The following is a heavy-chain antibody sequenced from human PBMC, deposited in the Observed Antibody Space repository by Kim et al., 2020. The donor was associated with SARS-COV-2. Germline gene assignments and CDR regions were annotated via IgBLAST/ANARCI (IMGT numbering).Heavy chain of an antibody. V-gene: IGHV3-49*03. CDR1: GFTFDDYP. D-gene: IGHD2-21*01. J-gene: IGHJ4*02. Sequence: GGSLRLSCTASGFTFDDYPLTWFRQAPGKGLEWVGFIRRKTYGGTAEYAAAVEGRFTISRDDSKDTAYLQMSSLKTEDSAIYYCSRPASNSIRTFYFDYWGQGALVTVSS. CDR3: SRPASNSIRTFYFDY. CDR2: IRRKTYGGTA.